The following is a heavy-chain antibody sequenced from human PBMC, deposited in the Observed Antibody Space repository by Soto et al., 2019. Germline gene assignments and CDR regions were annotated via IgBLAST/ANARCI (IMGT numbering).Heavy chain of an antibody. J-gene: IGHJ5*02. D-gene: IGHD5-12*01. CDR2: IYYSGST. Sequence: SETLSLTCTVSGGSISSGDYYWSWIRQPPGKGLEWIGYIYYSGSTYYNPSLKSRVTISVDTSKNQFSLKLSSVTVADTAVYYCARVQDIVATRDTNWFDPWGQGTLVTVSS. CDR1: GGSISSGDYY. V-gene: IGHV4-30-4*01. CDR3: ARVQDIVATRDTNWFDP.